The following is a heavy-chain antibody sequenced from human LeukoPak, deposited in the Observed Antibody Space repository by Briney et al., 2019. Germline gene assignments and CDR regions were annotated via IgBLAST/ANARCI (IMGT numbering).Heavy chain of an antibody. D-gene: IGHD3-9*01. CDR2: IRNDGSNK. Sequence: PGGSLRLSCAASGFTFSSYGMHWVRQAPGKGLEWVAFIRNDGSNKYYADSVKGRFTISRDNSKNTLYLQMNSLRAEDTAVYYCARDFGPNILTGYFFDHWGQGTLVTVSS. V-gene: IGHV3-30*02. CDR1: GFTFSSYG. CDR3: ARDFGPNILTGYFFDH. J-gene: IGHJ4*02.